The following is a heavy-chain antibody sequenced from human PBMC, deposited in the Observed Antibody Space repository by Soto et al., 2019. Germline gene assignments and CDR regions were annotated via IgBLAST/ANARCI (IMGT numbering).Heavy chain of an antibody. J-gene: IGHJ6*04. CDR1: GGSISSNKW. CDR2: IYHSGST. Sequence: SETLSLTCAVYGGSISSNKWWSWVCQPPGKVLEWIGEIYHSGSTNYNPSLKSRVTISLDKSKNQFSLRLTSVTAADSAVYYCARDDPIVVVPTSLGAMDVWGKGTTVTVSS. CDR3: ARDDPIVVVPTSLGAMDV. V-gene: IGHV4-4*02. D-gene: IGHD2-2*01.